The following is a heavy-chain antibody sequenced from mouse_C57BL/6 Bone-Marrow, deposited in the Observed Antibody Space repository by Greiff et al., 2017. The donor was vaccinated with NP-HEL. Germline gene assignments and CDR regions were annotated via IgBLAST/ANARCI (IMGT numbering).Heavy chain of an antibody. J-gene: IGHJ1*03. CDR3: ARLPLYYGSSYWYFDV. V-gene: IGHV1-53*01. D-gene: IGHD1-1*01. CDR1: GYTFTSYW. Sequence: QVHLKQPGTELVKPGASVKLSCKASGYTFTSYWMHWVKQRPGQGLEWIGNINPSNGGTNYNEKFKSKATLTVDKSSSTAYMELSSLTSEDSAVYYCARLPLYYGSSYWYFDVWGTGTTVTVSS. CDR2: INPSNGGT.